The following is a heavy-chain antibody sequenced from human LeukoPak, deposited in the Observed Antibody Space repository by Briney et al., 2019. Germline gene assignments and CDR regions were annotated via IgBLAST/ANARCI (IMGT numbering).Heavy chain of an antibody. Sequence: PGGSLRLSCAASGFTFSSYGMSWVRQAPGKGLEWVSAISGSGGSTYYADSVKGRFTISRDNSKNTLYLQMNSLRAEDTAVYYCARDGALYCSSTSCLSWFDPWGQGTLVTVSS. V-gene: IGHV3-23*01. CDR1: GFTFSSYG. CDR2: ISGSGGST. J-gene: IGHJ5*02. CDR3: ARDGALYCSSTSCLSWFDP. D-gene: IGHD2-2*01.